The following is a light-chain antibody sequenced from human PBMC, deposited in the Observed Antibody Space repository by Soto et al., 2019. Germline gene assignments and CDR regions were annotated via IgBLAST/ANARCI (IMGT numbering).Light chain of an antibody. Sequence: DIVMTQSPDSLAVSLGERATINCKSSQSVLYSSNNKNYLAWYQQKPGQPPKLLIYWASTRESWVPDRFSGSGSGTDFTLTISSLQADDVAVYYCQQYYSTPPAFGGGTKVEIK. CDR3: QQYYSTPPA. J-gene: IGKJ4*01. CDR2: WAS. V-gene: IGKV4-1*01. CDR1: QSVLYSSNNKNY.